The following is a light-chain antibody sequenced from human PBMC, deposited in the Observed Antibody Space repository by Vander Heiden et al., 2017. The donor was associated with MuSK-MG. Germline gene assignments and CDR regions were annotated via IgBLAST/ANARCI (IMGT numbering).Light chain of an antibody. CDR3: QQRYRTPPIT. J-gene: IGKJ5*01. Sequence: DIQMTQSPSSLSASVGDRVTITCRASQSISSYLNWYQQKPGKAPKLLIYAASSLQSGVPSRFSGSGSGTDFTLTISSLQPEDCATYYCQQRYRTPPITLGQGTRLEMK. V-gene: IGKV1-39*01. CDR1: QSISSY. CDR2: AAS.